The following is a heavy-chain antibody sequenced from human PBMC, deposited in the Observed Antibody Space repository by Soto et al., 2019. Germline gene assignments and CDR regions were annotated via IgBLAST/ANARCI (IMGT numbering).Heavy chain of an antibody. CDR3: ARVGPSDIFDPDRYCFDN. Sequence: SETLSLTCTVSGGSIRSYYWSWIRQPPGKGLEWIGYIFYSGSTNYNPSLKSRVSISVDTSKNQFSLKLYSVTAADTAVYYCARVGPSDIFDPDRYCFDNWGQGTLVTVSS. J-gene: IGHJ4*02. CDR1: GGSIRSYY. V-gene: IGHV4-59*01. CDR2: IFYSGST. D-gene: IGHD3-9*01.